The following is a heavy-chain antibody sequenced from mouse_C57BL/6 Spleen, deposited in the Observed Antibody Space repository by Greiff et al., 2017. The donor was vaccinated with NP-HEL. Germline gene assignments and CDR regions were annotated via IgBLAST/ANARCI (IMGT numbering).Heavy chain of an antibody. CDR1: GYTFTSYW. J-gene: IGHJ1*03. Sequence: QVQLQQPGAELVRPGTSVKLSCKASGYTFTSYWMHWVKQRPGQGLEWIGVIDPSASYTNYNQKFKGKATLTVDTSSSTAYMQLSSLTSEDSAVYYCARNGVGYFDVWGTGTTVTVSS. CDR2: IDPSASYT. CDR3: ARNGVGYFDV. V-gene: IGHV1-59*01.